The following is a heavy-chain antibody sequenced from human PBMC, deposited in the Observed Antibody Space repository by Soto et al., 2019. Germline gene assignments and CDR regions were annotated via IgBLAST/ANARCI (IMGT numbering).Heavy chain of an antibody. V-gene: IGHV4-34*01. Sequence: QVQLQQWGAGLLKPSETLSLTCAVYGGSFSGYYWSWIRQPPGKGLEWIGEINHSGSTNYNPSLKSRVTISVDTSKNQFSLKLSSVTAADTAVYYCARGSGGIVAPTRFDAWGQGTLVTVSS. CDR3: ARGSGGIVAPTRFDA. CDR2: INHSGST. CDR1: GGSFSGYY. D-gene: IGHD2-2*01. J-gene: IGHJ5*02.